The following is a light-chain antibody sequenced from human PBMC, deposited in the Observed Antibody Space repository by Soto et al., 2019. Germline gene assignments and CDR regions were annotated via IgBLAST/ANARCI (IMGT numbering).Light chain of an antibody. J-gene: IGKJ4*01. CDR2: KAS. Sequence: DIQMTQSPSTLYASVGDRVTITCRASQSIGASLAWFQQKPGKAPNLLIYKASSLESGVPSRFSGSGSGTEFTLTISTLQPDDFATYYCQQYNSSPLTFGGGTKVHIK. V-gene: IGKV1-5*03. CDR3: QQYNSSPLT. CDR1: QSIGAS.